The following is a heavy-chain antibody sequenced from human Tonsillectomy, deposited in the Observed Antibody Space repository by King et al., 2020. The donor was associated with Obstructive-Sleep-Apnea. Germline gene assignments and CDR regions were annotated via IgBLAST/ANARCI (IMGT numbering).Heavy chain of an antibody. Sequence: VQLQESGPGLVKPSQTLSLTCTVSGGSISSGGYYWSWIRQHPGKGLEWIGYIYYSGSTYYNSSLKSRVTISVDTSKNQFSLKLSSVTAADTAVYYCARDSSSXGXAGFDPWGQGTLVTVSS. V-gene: IGHV4-31*03. CDR1: GGSISSGGYY. D-gene: IGHD6-19*01. CDR3: ARDSSSXGXAGFDP. J-gene: IGHJ5*02. CDR2: IYYSGST.